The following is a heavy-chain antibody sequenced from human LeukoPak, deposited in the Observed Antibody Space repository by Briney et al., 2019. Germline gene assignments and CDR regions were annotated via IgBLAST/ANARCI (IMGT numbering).Heavy chain of an antibody. Sequence: GGSLRLSCAASGSIFSAYTMNWVRQAPGKGLEWVSSISSSSTYIHYIDSVKGRFTISRDNAKNSLSLQMNSLRAEDTAVYYCAREGYGSFSFDPWGQGTLVTVSS. CDR3: AREGYGSFSFDP. V-gene: IGHV3-21*01. CDR2: ISSSSTYI. J-gene: IGHJ5*02. CDR1: GSIFSAYT. D-gene: IGHD3-10*01.